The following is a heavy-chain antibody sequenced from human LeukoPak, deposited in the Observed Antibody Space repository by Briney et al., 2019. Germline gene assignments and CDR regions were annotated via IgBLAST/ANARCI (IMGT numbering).Heavy chain of an antibody. Sequence: GGSLRLSCAASGFIFSGFAFHWVRQASGKGLEWVGRIRSKAHNYATVYAASVKGRFTISRDDSKNATYLQMNSLKTEDTAVYYCTRVFLKSYSDAFDIWGQGTMVTVSS. D-gene: IGHD1-26*01. V-gene: IGHV3-73*01. CDR2: IRSKAHNYAT. CDR3: TRVFLKSYSDAFDI. J-gene: IGHJ3*02. CDR1: GFIFSGFA.